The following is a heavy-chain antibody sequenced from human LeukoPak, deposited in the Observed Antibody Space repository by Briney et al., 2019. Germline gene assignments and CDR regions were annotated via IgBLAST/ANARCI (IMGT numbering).Heavy chain of an antibody. CDR3: AKDWSYGDLRGYFDY. CDR2: IRYDGSNK. Sequence: PGGSLRLSCAASGFTFSSYGTHRVRQAPGKGLEWVAFIRYDGSNKYYADSVKGRFTISRDNSKNTLYLQMNSLRAEDTSVYYCAKDWSYGDLRGYFDYWGQGTLVTVSS. V-gene: IGHV3-30*02. J-gene: IGHJ4*02. D-gene: IGHD4-17*01. CDR1: GFTFSSYG.